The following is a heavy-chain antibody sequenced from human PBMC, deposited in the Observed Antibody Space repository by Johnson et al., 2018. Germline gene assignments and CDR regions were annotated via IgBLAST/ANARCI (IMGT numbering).Heavy chain of an antibody. V-gene: IGHV1-69*12. Sequence: QVQLVQSGAAVKKPGSTVKVACNASGGSISRYSISWVRQAPGQGLDWMGGIFPLLGIPDYAQKFQGRITISADESKSTVHMEMGSLSTEDTAMFYRVGHRGGPKNYYYYAMDVWGQGTTVTVSS. CDR1: GGSISRYS. J-gene: IGHJ6*02. CDR2: IFPLLGIP. CDR3: VGHRGGPKNYYYYAMDV.